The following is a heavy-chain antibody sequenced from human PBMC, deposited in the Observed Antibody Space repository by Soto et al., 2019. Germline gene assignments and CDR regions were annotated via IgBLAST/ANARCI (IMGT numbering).Heavy chain of an antibody. CDR3: ASYSSSSQFWYYYSGMDV. Sequence: ETLSLTCTVSGGSISRSSYYWGWIRQPPGKGLEWIGSIYYSGSTYYNPSLKSRVTISVDTSKNQFSLKLSSVTAADTAVYYCASYSSSSQFWYYYSGMDVWGQGTTVTVSS. D-gene: IGHD6-6*01. J-gene: IGHJ6*02. V-gene: IGHV4-39*01. CDR1: GGSISRSSYY. CDR2: IYYSGST.